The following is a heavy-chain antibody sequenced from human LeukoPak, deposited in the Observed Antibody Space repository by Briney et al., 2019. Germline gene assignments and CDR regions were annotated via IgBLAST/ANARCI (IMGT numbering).Heavy chain of an antibody. D-gene: IGHD3-3*01. J-gene: IGHJ5*02. CDR2: ISAYNGNT. CDR1: GYTFTSYG. CDR3: ARGGCSYDFWSGYYWTRSCNWFDP. V-gene: IGHV1-18*01. Sequence: ASVKVSCKASGYTFTSYGISWVRQAPGQGLEWKGWISAYNGNTNYAQKLQGRVTMTTDTSTSTAYMELRSLRSDDTAVYYCARGGCSYDFWSGYYWTRSCNWFDPWGQGTLVTVSS.